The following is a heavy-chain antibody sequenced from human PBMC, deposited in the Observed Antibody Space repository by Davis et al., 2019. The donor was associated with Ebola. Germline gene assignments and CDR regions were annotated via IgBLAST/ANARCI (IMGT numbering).Heavy chain of an antibody. CDR3: AKDGPLTGDDGFDP. V-gene: IGHV3-30*18. Sequence: PGGSLRLSCAASGFTFSSYGMHWVRQAPGKGLEWVAVILYDGSNKYYADSVKGRFTISRDNSKNTLYLQMNSLRAEDTAVYYCAKDGPLTGDDGFDPWGQGTLVTVSS. J-gene: IGHJ5*02. D-gene: IGHD7-27*01. CDR1: GFTFSSYG. CDR2: ILYDGSNK.